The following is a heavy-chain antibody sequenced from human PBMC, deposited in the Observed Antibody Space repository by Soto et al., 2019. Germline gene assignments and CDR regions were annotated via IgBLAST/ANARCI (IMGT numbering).Heavy chain of an antibody. D-gene: IGHD3-22*01. CDR2: ISSSSSYI. CDR1: GFTFSSYS. J-gene: IGHJ4*02. V-gene: IGHV3-21*01. Sequence: ESGGGLVKPGGSLRLSCAASGFTFSSYSMNWVRQAPGKGLEWVSSISSSSSYIYYADSVKGRFTISRDNAKNSLYLQMNSLRAEDTAVYYCATGEYYYDSSGYYYCWGQGTLVTVSS. CDR3: ATGEYYYDSSGYYYC.